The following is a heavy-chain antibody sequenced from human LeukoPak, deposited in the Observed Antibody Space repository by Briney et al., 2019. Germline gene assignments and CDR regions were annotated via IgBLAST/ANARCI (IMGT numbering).Heavy chain of an antibody. Sequence: PSQTLSLTCTVSGGSISSGSYYWSWIRQPAGKGLEWIGRIYTSGSTNYNPSLKSRVTISVDTSKNQFSLKLSSVTAADTAVYYCARDGVNSGSHRGVFDYWGQGTLVTVSS. D-gene: IGHD1-26*01. V-gene: IGHV4-61*02. CDR2: IYTSGST. J-gene: IGHJ4*02. CDR1: GGSISSGSYY. CDR3: ARDGVNSGSHRGVFDY.